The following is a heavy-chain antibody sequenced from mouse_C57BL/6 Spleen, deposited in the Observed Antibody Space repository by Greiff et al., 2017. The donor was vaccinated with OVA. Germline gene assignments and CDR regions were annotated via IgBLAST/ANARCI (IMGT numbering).Heavy chain of an antibody. CDR1: GYTFTSYW. Sequence: VQLQQPGAELVKPGASVKLSCKASGYTFTSYWMHWVKQRPGQGLEWIGMIHPNSGSTNYNEKFKSKATLTVDKSSSTAYMQLSSLTSEDSAVYYCARWDTTVEQDYWGQGTTLTVSS. CDR2: IHPNSGST. CDR3: ARWDTTVEQDY. J-gene: IGHJ2*01. V-gene: IGHV1-64*01. D-gene: IGHD1-1*01.